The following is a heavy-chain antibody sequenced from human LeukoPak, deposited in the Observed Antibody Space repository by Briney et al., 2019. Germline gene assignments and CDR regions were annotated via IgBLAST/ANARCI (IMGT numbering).Heavy chain of an antibody. V-gene: IGHV4-34*01. D-gene: IGHD6-6*01. CDR2: INHSGST. CDR1: GGSFSGYY. J-gene: IGHJ4*02. Sequence: PSETLSLTCAVYGGSFSGYYWSWIRQPPGKGLEWIGEINHSGSTNYNPSLKSRVTISVDTSKNQFSLKLSSVTAADTAVYYCASPRGSSSHYFDYWGQGTLVTVSS. CDR3: ASPRGSSSHYFDY.